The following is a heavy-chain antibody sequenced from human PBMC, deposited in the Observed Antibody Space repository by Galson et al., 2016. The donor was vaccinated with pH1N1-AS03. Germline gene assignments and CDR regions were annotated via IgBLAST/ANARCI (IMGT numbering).Heavy chain of an antibody. CDR1: GFTFRNSA. V-gene: IGHV3-23*01. Sequence: SLRLSCAASGFTFRNSAMSWVRQAPGKGLEWVSGISAGGGTSYADSVKGRFTISRDNSKNTLYLQMNSLRAEDTAVYFCAKASVAAAPSTYYYAMDVWGQGTTVTVS. CDR2: ISAGGGT. J-gene: IGHJ6*02. CDR3: AKASVAAAPSTYYYAMDV. D-gene: IGHD2-15*01.